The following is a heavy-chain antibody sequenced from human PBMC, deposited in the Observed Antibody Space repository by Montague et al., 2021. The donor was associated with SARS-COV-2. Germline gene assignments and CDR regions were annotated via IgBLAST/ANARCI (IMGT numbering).Heavy chain of an antibody. CDR1: GDSVADHRGS. V-gene: IGHV6-1*01. J-gene: IGHJ4*02. CDR3: VRYSGWFYFDF. Sequence: CAISGDSVADHRGSWGEHRHALSRGFEFVCRTYYGSKWYSDYAPSVRGRLTVNPDASKNEFSLELNYVTPEDTAVYYCVRYSGWFYFDFWGQGTLVTVSS. D-gene: IGHD6-19*01. CDR2: TYYGSKWYS.